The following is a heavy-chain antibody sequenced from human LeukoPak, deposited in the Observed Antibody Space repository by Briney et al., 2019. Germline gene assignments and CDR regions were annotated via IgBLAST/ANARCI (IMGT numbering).Heavy chain of an antibody. Sequence: GGSLRLSCAASGFTVSSNYMSWVRQAPGKGLEWVSVIYSGGSTYYADSVKGRFTISRDNSKNTLYLQMNSMRAEDTAVYYCARGGSGYDFGIYFDYWGQGTLVTVSS. J-gene: IGHJ4*02. D-gene: IGHD5-12*01. CDR1: GFTVSSNY. V-gene: IGHV3-66*01. CDR3: ARGGSGYDFGIYFDY. CDR2: IYSGGST.